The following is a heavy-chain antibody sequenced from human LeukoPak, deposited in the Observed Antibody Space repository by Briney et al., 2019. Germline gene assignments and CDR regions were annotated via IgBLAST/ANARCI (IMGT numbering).Heavy chain of an antibody. V-gene: IGHV4-39*01. CDR3: ARHVYGEYGPGDY. CDR1: GDSFSSSSHY. J-gene: IGHJ4*02. D-gene: IGHD4-17*01. CDR2: IRNSGNT. Sequence: SETLSLTCTVSGDSFSSSSHYWGWLPQPPRRGLEWIGSIRNSGNTYYSPSLKSRVTISVDTSKNQFSLKLSSVTAADTAVYYCARHVYGEYGPGDYWGQGILVTVSS.